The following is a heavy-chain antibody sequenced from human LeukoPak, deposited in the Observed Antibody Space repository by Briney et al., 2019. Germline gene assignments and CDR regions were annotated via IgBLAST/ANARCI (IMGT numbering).Heavy chain of an antibody. D-gene: IGHD3-22*01. CDR1: GGSISSGGYS. Sequence: RSSETLSLTCAVSGGSISSGGYSWSWIRQHPGKGLEWIGYIYYSGSTYYNPSLKSRVTISVDTSKNQFSLKLSSVTAADTAVYYCARETSHYDRSGYYLDDWGQGTLVTVSS. V-gene: IGHV4-31*11. CDR3: ARETSHYDRSGYYLDD. CDR2: IYYSGST. J-gene: IGHJ4*02.